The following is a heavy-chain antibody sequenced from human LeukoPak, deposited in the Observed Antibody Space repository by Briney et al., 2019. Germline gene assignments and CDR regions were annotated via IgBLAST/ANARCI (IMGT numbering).Heavy chain of an antibody. D-gene: IGHD5-24*01. V-gene: IGHV4-39*01. Sequence: SETLSLTCTVSGGSISSSSYYWGWIRQPPGKGLEWIGSIYYSGSTYYNPSLKSRVTISVDTSKNQFSLKLSSVTAADTAVYYCASARDGYNWSYWGQGTLVTVSS. J-gene: IGHJ4*02. CDR3: ASARDGYNWSY. CDR2: IYYSGST. CDR1: GGSISSSSYY.